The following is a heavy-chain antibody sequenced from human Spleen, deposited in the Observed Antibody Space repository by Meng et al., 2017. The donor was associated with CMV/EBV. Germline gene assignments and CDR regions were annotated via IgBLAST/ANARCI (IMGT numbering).Heavy chain of an antibody. CDR2: ISSDGSTT. J-gene: IGHJ5*02. CDR1: TFTFSTYW. CDR3: ARDEGS. Sequence: GESLKISCAASTFTFSTYWMHWVRQAPGKGLVWVSRISSDGSTTNYADSVKGRFTISRDNSKNTLYLQMNSLRAEDTAVYYCARDEGSWGQGTLVTVSS. V-gene: IGHV3-74*01.